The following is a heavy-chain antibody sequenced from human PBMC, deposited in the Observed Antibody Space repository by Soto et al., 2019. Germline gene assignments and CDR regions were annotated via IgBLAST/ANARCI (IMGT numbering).Heavy chain of an antibody. Sequence: SGGSLRLSCAASGFTLSSYAMSWVRQAPGKGLEWVSAISGSGGSTYYADSVKGRFTISRDNSKNTLYLQMNSLRAEDTAVYYCAKAPAALLEWLLFMDVWGKGTTVTVSS. CDR2: ISGSGGST. CDR1: GFTLSSYA. V-gene: IGHV3-23*01. CDR3: AKAPAALLEWLLFMDV. D-gene: IGHD3-3*02. J-gene: IGHJ6*03.